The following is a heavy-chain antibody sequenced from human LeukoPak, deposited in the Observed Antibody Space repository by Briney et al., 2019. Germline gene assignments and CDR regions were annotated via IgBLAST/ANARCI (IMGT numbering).Heavy chain of an antibody. V-gene: IGHV1-69*05. D-gene: IGHD1-26*01. CDR3: ARAGSEVAKTPWYWFDP. CDR2: IIPIFGTA. Sequence: GASVKVSCKASGGTFSSYAISWVRQAPGQRLEWMGRIIPIFGTANYAQKFQGRVTITTDESTGTAYMELSSLRSEDTAVYYCARAGSEVAKTPWYWFDPWGQGTLVTVSS. CDR1: GGTFSSYA. J-gene: IGHJ5*02.